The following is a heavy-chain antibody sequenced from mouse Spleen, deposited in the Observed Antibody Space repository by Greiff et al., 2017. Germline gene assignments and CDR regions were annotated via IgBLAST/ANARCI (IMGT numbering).Heavy chain of an antibody. CDR3: ARWGSYAMDY. Sequence: EVQLVESGGGLVQPGGSRKLSCAASGYTFSSFGMHWVRQAPEKGLEWVAYISSGSSTIYYADTVKGRFTISRDNPKNTLFLQMTSLRSEDTAMYYCARWGSYAMDYWGQGTSVTVSS. CDR2: ISSGSSTI. V-gene: IGHV5-17*02. CDR1: GYTFSSFG. J-gene: IGHJ4*01.